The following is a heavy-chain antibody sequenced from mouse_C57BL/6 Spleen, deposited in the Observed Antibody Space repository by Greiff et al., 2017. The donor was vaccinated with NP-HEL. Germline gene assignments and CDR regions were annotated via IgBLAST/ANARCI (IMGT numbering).Heavy chain of an antibody. Sequence: QVQLQQPGAELVKPGASVKLSCKASGYTFTSYWMHWVKQRPGQGLEWIGMIHPNSGSTNYNEKFKSKATLTVDKSTSTAYMQLSSLTSEDSAVYYCARSRGNYRDYYAMDYWGQGTSVTVSS. D-gene: IGHD2-1*01. CDR1: GYTFTSYW. V-gene: IGHV1-64*01. CDR2: IHPNSGST. CDR3: ARSRGNYRDYYAMDY. J-gene: IGHJ4*01.